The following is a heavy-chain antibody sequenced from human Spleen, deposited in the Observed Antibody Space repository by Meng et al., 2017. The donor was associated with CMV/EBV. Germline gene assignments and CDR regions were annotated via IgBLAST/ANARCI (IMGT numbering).Heavy chain of an antibody. J-gene: IGHJ4*02. CDR1: GASMSGYN. CDR3: ARSDSSGYYVYYFDY. Sequence: LSLTCAVSGASMSGYNWWGWVRQPPGKGLEWVSYISSSGSTIYYADSVKGRFTISRDNAKNSLYLQMNILRAEDTAVYYCARSDSSGYYVYYFDYWGQGTLVTVSS. CDR2: ISSSGSTI. V-gene: IGHV3-11*01. D-gene: IGHD3-22*01.